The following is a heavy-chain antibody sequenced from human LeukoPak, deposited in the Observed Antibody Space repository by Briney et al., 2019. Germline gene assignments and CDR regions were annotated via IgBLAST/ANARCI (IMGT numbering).Heavy chain of an antibody. CDR3: ARGEYDSSGYYRSIDY. V-gene: IGHV3-64D*06. CDR2: ISSNGGST. D-gene: IGHD3-22*01. Sequence: GGSLRLSCSASGFTFSSYAMHWVRQAPGKGLEYVSAISSNGGSTYYADSVKGRFTISRDNSKNTLYLQMSSLRAEDTAVYYCARGEYDSSGYYRSIDYWGQGTLVTVSS. CDR1: GFTFSSYA. J-gene: IGHJ4*02.